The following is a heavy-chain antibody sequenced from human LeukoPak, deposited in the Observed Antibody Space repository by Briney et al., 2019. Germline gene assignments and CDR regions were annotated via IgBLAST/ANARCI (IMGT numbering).Heavy chain of an antibody. V-gene: IGHV4-31*03. Sequence: SETLSLTCTVSGDSVTSGGYFWTWSRQHPGEGLEWIGYISNSGTTSYNPSLKSRVSISVDTSNNQFSLRLSSVTAADTAVYYCARDVVVTSSPDAFDIWGQGTMVTVSS. CDR2: ISNSGTT. J-gene: IGHJ3*02. D-gene: IGHD2-21*02. CDR1: GDSVTSGGYF. CDR3: ARDVVVTSSPDAFDI.